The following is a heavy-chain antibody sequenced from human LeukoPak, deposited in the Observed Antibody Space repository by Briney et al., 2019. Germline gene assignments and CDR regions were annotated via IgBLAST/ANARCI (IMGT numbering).Heavy chain of an antibody. Sequence: ASVKVSCKASGGTFSSYAISWVRQAPGQGLEWMGGIIPIFGTANYAQKFQDRVTITTDESTSTAYMELSSLRSEDTAVYYCATLTTVKMGGAFDIWGQGTMVTVSS. V-gene: IGHV1-69*05. D-gene: IGHD4-11*01. CDR2: IIPIFGTA. CDR1: GGTFSSYA. J-gene: IGHJ3*02. CDR3: ATLTTVKMGGAFDI.